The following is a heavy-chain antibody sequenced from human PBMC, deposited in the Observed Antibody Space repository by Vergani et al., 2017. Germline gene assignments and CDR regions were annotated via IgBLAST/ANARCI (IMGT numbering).Heavy chain of an antibody. CDR2: INTNTGNP. V-gene: IGHV7-4-1*01. Sequence: QVQLVQSGSELKKPGASVKVSCKASGYTFTSYAMNWVRQAPGQGLEWMGWINTNTGNPTYAQVFTGRFAFSLDTSVRTAYLQICSLTAEETAVYYCARDVADIAANWFDPWGQGTLVTVSS. CDR1: GYTFTSYA. J-gene: IGHJ5*02. CDR3: ARDVADIAANWFDP. D-gene: IGHD5-12*01.